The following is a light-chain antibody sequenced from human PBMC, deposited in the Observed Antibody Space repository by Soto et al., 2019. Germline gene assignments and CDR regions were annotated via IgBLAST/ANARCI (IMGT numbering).Light chain of an antibody. Sequence: QAMVTQPPSASGTPGQRVTISCSGSSSNIGSNYVYWYQQLPGTAPKLLIYRNNQRPSGVPDRLSGSKSGTSASLAISGLRSEDEADYYCAAWDDSLSGPVFGGGTQLTVL. J-gene: IGLJ7*01. V-gene: IGLV1-47*01. CDR1: SSNIGSNY. CDR2: RNN. CDR3: AAWDDSLSGPV.